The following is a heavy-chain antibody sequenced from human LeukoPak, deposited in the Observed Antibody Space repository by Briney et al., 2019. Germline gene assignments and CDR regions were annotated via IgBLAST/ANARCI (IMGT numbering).Heavy chain of an antibody. Sequence: ASVKVSCKASGYTFTSYYMHWVRQAPGQGLEWMGIINPSGGSTSYARKFQGRVTMTRDTSTSTVYMELSSLRSEDTAVYYCARAMTPAYYFHYWGQGTLVTVSS. CDR1: GYTFTSYY. CDR2: INPSGGST. CDR3: ARAMTPAYYFHY. V-gene: IGHV1-46*01. J-gene: IGHJ4*02.